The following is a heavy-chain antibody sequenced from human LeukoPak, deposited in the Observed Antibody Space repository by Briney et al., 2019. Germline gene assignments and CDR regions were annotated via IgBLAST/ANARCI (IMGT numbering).Heavy chain of an antibody. J-gene: IGHJ4*02. Sequence: GSLRLSCAASGFTFSSNALSWVRQAPGKGLEWVSVIGTSVSDTYYADSVKGRFTISRDNSKNTVYLRLNSLRAEDTAVYYCAKRVAAPGRTYYFDYWGQGTLVIVSS. CDR2: IGTSVSDT. CDR1: GFTFSSNA. V-gene: IGHV3-23*01. D-gene: IGHD6-13*01. CDR3: AKRVAAPGRTYYFDY.